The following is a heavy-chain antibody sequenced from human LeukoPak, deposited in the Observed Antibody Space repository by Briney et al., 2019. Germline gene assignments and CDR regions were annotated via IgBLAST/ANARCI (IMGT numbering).Heavy chain of an antibody. V-gene: IGHV4-59*11. CDR3: ARGLGYCSSTSCYTFDY. J-gene: IGHJ4*02. Sequence: SETLSLTCTFSGGSLSSQYWSWIRQPPGKGLGGMGDIYYRGSTNYNPSLKSRVTISVDTSRNQFSLKLSSVTAADTAVYYCARGLGYCSSTSCYTFDYWGQGTLVTVSS. CDR2: IYYRGST. CDR1: GGSLSSQY. D-gene: IGHD2-2*02.